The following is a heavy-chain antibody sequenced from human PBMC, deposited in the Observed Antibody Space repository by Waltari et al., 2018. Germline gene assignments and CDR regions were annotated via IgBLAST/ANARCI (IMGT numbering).Heavy chain of an antibody. D-gene: IGHD6-13*01. V-gene: IGHV4-39*01. CDR2: IYFTGST. CDR1: GVSMDRSDYF. J-gene: IGHJ4*02. Sequence: QLQLQESGPGLVKTSETLSLTCSVSGVSMDRSDYFWGWIRHPPGKGLEWIGRIYFTGSTHYNPSLKRRVTMSVDTSKNQFSLKVRSVTAADTAVYYCARGIWQHQVYFDDWGQGTLVTVSS. CDR3: ARGIWQHQVYFDD.